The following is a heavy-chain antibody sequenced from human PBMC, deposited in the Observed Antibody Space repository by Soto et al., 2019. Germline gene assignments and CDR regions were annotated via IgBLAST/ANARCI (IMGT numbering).Heavy chain of an antibody. Sequence: QVQLVESGGGVVQPGRSLRLSCAASGFIFSAYGMHWVRQAPGKGLEWVALISYDGSNKDYADSVKGRFTISRDNSKNTLYLQMNSLRAEDTAVYYCAKEGALGGFDYWGQGILVTVSS. CDR2: ISYDGSNK. J-gene: IGHJ4*02. CDR1: GFIFSAYG. V-gene: IGHV3-30*18. D-gene: IGHD3-16*01. CDR3: AKEGALGGFDY.